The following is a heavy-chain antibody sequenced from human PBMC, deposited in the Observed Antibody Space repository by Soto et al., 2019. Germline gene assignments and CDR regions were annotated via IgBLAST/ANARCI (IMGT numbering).Heavy chain of an antibody. D-gene: IGHD2-2*01. CDR2: IYPGDSDT. CDR1: GYSFTSYW. V-gene: IGHV5-51*01. CDR3: ARRGIVVVPAAEAADAFDI. J-gene: IGHJ3*02. Sequence: GESLKISCKGSGYSFTSYWIGWVRQMPGKGLDWMGIIYPGDSDTRYSPSFQGQVTISADKSISTAYLQWSSLKASDTAMYYCARRGIVVVPAAEAADAFDIWGEGTMVTVSS.